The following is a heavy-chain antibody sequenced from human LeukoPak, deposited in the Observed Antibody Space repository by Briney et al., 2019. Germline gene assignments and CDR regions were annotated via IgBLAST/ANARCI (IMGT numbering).Heavy chain of an antibody. CDR3: ARGKQGMDTDFYYYGMDV. CDR1: GFTFSSYE. CDR2: ISSSGSTI. V-gene: IGHV3-48*03. Sequence: GGSLRLSCAASGFTFSSYEMNWVRQAPGKGLEWVSYISSSGSTIYYADSVKGRFTISRDNAKNSLYLQMNSLRAEDTAVYYCARGKQGMDTDFYYYGMDVWGQGTTVTVSS. D-gene: IGHD5-18*01. J-gene: IGHJ6*02.